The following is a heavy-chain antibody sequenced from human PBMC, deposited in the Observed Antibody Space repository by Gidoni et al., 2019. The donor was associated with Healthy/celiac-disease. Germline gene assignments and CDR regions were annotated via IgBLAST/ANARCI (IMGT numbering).Heavy chain of an antibody. V-gene: IGHV3-23*01. CDR1: GFPVSSYA. CDR2: ISGSGGST. D-gene: IGHD3-3*01. J-gene: IGHJ6*02. Sequence: EVQLLESGGGLLQTGGSLRLYCAASGFPVSSYAMSWVRQAPGKGLGWVSAISGSGGSTYYADSVKGRFTISRDNSKNTLYLQMNSLRAEDTAVYYCAKDLGDFWGGMDVWGQGTTVTVSS. CDR3: AKDLGDFWGGMDV.